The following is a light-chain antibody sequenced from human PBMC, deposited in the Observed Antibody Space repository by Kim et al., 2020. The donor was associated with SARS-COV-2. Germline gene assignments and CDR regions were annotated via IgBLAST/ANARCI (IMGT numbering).Light chain of an antibody. V-gene: IGKV1D-12*01. CDR3: QQTKSLPFT. J-gene: IGKJ5*01. Sequence: DIQMTQSPSTVSASVGDTVTFTCRASEGLSTWLAWYQRKPGRAPQLLIYSASTVKSRLPSRFSGSGSGSDFTLTITGLQTDDFAIYACQQTKSLPFTFGQGTRLEI. CDR1: EGLSTW. CDR2: SAS.